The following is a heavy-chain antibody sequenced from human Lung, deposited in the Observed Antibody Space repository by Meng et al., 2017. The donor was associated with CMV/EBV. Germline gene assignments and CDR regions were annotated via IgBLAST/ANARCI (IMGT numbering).Heavy chain of an antibody. CDR1: GASIPSDDDF. J-gene: IGHJ4*02. V-gene: IGHV4-30-4*02. CDR2: IHYSGSS. D-gene: IGHD6-19*01. Sequence: SXTLSLXCTVSGASIPSDDDFWIWIRQPPGKGLEWIGYIHYSGSSHYNASLKSRLTMSVDTPKNQFSLKLNSVTAADTAVYYCARVDRAGDYWGKGTLVTVSS. CDR3: ARVDRAGDY.